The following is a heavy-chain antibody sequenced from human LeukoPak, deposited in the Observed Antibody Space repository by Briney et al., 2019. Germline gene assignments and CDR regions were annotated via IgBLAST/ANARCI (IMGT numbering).Heavy chain of an antibody. V-gene: IGHV1-69*13. CDR3: ARHDNDDDFDY. CDR2: IIPIVGTT. Sequence: RASVKVSCKASGGTFSSYAFSWVRQAPGQGLEWMGGIIPIVGTTNYAQMFQGRVTITADESTSTAYMELSSLRSEDTAVYYCARHDNDDDFDYWGQGTLVTVSS. CDR1: GGTFSSYA. J-gene: IGHJ4*02. D-gene: IGHD3-16*01.